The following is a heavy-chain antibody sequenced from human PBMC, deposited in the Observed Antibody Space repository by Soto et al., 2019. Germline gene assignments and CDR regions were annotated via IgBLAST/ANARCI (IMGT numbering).Heavy chain of an antibody. V-gene: IGHV1-8*01. D-gene: IGHD3-10*01. CDR3: ARCINYYDSGDDAFDI. CDR2: MNPNSGNT. Sequence: QVQLVQSGAEVKKPGASVKVSCKASGYTFTSYDINWVRQATGQGLEWMGWMNPNSGNTGYAQKFQGRVTMTRNTSIITAYMELSSLRSEDTAVYYCARCINYYDSGDDAFDIWGQGTMGTVSS. CDR1: GYTFTSYD. J-gene: IGHJ3*02.